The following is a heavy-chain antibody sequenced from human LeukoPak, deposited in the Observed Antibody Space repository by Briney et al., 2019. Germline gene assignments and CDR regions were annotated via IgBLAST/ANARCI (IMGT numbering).Heavy chain of an antibody. CDR1: GFTFSSYA. V-gene: IGHV3-30*04. Sequence: PGGSLRLSCAASGFTFSSYAMHWVRQAPGKGLEWVAVISYDGSNKYYADSVKGRFTISRDNSKNTLYLQMNSLRAEDTAVYYCAGDHWYYDSSGYYYHDAFDIWGQGTMVTVSS. D-gene: IGHD3-22*01. CDR3: AGDHWYYDSSGYYYHDAFDI. CDR2: ISYDGSNK. J-gene: IGHJ3*02.